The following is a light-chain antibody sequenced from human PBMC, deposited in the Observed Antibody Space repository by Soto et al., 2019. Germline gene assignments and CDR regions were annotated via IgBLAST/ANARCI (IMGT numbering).Light chain of an antibody. V-gene: IGLV2-14*03. CDR2: DVS. Sequence: QPASVSGSPGQSITISCTGTSSDVGGYNYVSWYQQHPGKVPKLIIYDVSHRPSGISNRFSGSKSGNTASLTISGLQAEDEADYYCNSYTSSSTVVFGGGTKLTVL. CDR1: SSDVGGYNY. J-gene: IGLJ2*01. CDR3: NSYTSSSTVV.